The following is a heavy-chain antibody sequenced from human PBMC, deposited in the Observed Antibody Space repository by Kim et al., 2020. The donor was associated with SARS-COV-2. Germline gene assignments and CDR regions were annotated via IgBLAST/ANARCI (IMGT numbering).Heavy chain of an antibody. Sequence: GGSLRLSCAASGFTFSSYAMHWVRQAPGKGLEWVAVISYDGSNKYYADSVKGRFTISRDNSKNTLYLQMNSLRAEDTAVYYCARDRHYYDSSGYYYPRYYYYYGMDVWGQGTPVTVSS. CDR1: GFTFSSYA. V-gene: IGHV3-30-3*01. J-gene: IGHJ6*02. CDR2: ISYDGSNK. CDR3: ARDRHYYDSSGYYYPRYYYYYGMDV. D-gene: IGHD3-22*01.